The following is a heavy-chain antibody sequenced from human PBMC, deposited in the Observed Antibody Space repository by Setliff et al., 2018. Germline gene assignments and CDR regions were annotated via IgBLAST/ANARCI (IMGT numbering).Heavy chain of an antibody. Sequence: GASVKVSCKASGYTFTTYYMHWVRQAPGQGLEWMGIINPSGGYANYAQKFQGRVTMTRDTSTSTVYMELSSLRSEDTAVYFCTRSRAPRVVLAADFDLWGQGTLVTVSS. V-gene: IGHV1-46*01. CDR2: INPSGGYA. CDR3: TRSRAPRVVLAADFDL. CDR1: GYTFTTYY. D-gene: IGHD3-16*01. J-gene: IGHJ4*02.